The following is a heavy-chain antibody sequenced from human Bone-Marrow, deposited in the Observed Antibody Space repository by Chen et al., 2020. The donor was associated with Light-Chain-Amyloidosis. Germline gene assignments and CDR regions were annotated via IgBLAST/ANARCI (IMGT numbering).Heavy chain of an antibody. CDR1: GFTFSSYG. V-gene: IGHV3-33*08. CDR3: ARSMVGGAPGSDYYSMGE. D-gene: IGHD3-10*01. Sequence: QVQLVESGGGVVQPGRSLRLSCAASGFTFSSYGMHWVRQAPGKGLEWVAVIWYDGSNKYYADSVKGRFTISRDNSKNTLYLQMNSLRADDTAVYYRARSMVGGAPGSDYYSMGEWGQGTTVTVSS. J-gene: IGHJ6*02. CDR2: IWYDGSNK.